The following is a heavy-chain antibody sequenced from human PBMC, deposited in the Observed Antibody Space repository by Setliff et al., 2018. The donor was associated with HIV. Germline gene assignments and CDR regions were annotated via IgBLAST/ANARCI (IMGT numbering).Heavy chain of an antibody. Sequence: GASVKVSCKASGYIITGYLIHWVRQAPRQGLEWMGWINPNSGATNYAQNFQGRVTMTRDTSISTAYMDLSSLTSDDTAVYYCALASIVSTARWNHWGRGTLVTVSS. CDR3: ALASIVSTARWNH. J-gene: IGHJ5*02. CDR2: INPNSGAT. D-gene: IGHD1-26*01. CDR1: GYIITGYL. V-gene: IGHV1-2*02.